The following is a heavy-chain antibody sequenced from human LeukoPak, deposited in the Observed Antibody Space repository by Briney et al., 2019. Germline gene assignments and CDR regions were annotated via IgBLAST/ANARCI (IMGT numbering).Heavy chain of an antibody. CDR1: GFTFSDYY. V-gene: IGHV3-11*06. CDR3: ARDLSGSYSFDY. D-gene: IGHD1-26*01. Sequence: KPGRCLRLSWVASGFTFSDYYMSCVRQAPGKWLEWVSYIISSSRYTNYADSVKGRFTISRDNAKNSLYLQMNSLRAEDTAVYYCARDLSGSYSFDYWGQGTLVTVSS. CDR2: IISSSRYT. J-gene: IGHJ4*02.